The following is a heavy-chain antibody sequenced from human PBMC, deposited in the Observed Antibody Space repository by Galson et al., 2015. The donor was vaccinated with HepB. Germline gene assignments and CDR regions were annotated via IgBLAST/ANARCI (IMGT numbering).Heavy chain of an antibody. D-gene: IGHD3-16*02. CDR3: AHIMITYGGVIGLDGFDI. CDR1: GFSLTTTGVG. CDR2: IYWDDDR. J-gene: IGHJ3*02. Sequence: PALVKPTQTLTLTCTFSGFSLTTTGVGVGWIRQPPGKALEWLTLIYWDDDRRYSPSLRSRLTITKDTSKNQVVLTMTSMDPVDTATYYCAHIMITYGGVIGLDGFDIWGQGTMFTISP. V-gene: IGHV2-5*02.